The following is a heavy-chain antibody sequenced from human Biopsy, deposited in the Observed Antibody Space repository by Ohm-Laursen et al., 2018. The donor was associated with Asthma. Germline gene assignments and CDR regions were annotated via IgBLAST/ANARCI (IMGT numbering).Heavy chain of an antibody. J-gene: IGHJ5*02. CDR1: GFSLNTSGVG. D-gene: IGHD3-9*01. Sequence: TQTLTLTCTFSGFSLNTSGVGVGWIRQPPGKALEWLALIYWDDGKRYSPSLKSRLTITKDTSKTQVVLTMTKMDPVDSGTYYCALSQDSGFDDHASSWFDPWGQGTLVTVSS. CDR3: ALSQDSGFDDHASSWFDP. V-gene: IGHV2-5*02. CDR2: IYWDDGK.